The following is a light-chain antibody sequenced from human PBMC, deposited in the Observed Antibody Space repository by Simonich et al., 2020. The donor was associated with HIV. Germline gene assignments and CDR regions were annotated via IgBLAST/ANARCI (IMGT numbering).Light chain of an antibody. J-gene: IGKJ1*01. CDR3: QQYYSNPLA. CDR1: QSVLYSSNNKTY. V-gene: IGKV4-1*01. CDR2: LAS. Sequence: DIVMTQSPDSLAVSLGERATINCKSSQSVLYSSNNKTYLAWYQQKPGPPPKLLIYLASTRESGVPDRFSGSGSGTDFTLTISSLQAEDVAVYYCQQYYSNPLAFGQGTKVEIK.